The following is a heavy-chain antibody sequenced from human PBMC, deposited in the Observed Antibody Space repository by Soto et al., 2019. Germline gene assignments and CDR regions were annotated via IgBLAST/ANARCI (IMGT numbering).Heavy chain of an antibody. CDR2: ISGSGGST. D-gene: IGHD6-19*01. V-gene: IGHV3-23*01. Sequence: GGSLRLSCAASGFTFSSYAMSWVRQAPGKGLEWVSAISGSGGSTYYADSVKGRFTISRDNSKNTLYLQMNSLRAEDTAVYYCAKGGSSGWSRPDYFGYWGQGTLVTVSS. CDR3: AKGGSSGWSRPDYFGY. CDR1: GFTFSSYA. J-gene: IGHJ4*02.